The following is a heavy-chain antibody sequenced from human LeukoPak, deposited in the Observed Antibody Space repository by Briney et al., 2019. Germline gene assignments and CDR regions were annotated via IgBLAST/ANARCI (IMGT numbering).Heavy chain of an antibody. Sequence: GGSLRLSCAASGFTFSSYWMHLVRQAPGKGLVWVSRINGDGRSTTYADSAKGRFTISRDNAKNTLYLQMNSLRVEDTAVYYCARGFDYYDSTGSGYWGQGTLVTVSS. J-gene: IGHJ4*02. CDR3: ARGFDYYDSTGSGY. V-gene: IGHV3-74*01. CDR2: INGDGRST. CDR1: GFTFSSYW. D-gene: IGHD3-22*01.